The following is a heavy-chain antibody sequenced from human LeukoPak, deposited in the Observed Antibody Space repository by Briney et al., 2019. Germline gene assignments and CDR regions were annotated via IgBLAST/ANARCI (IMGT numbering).Heavy chain of an antibody. J-gene: IGHJ4*02. CDR2: ISAYNGNT. CDR3: ARGPSLLLWFGELPPGHFDY. Sequence: ASVRVSCKASGYTFTSYGISWVRQAPGQGLEWMGWISAYNGNTNYAQKLQGRVTMTTDTSTSTAYMELRSLRSDDTAVYYCARGPSLLLWFGELPPGHFDYWGQGTLVTVSS. CDR1: GYTFTSYG. D-gene: IGHD3-10*01. V-gene: IGHV1-18*01.